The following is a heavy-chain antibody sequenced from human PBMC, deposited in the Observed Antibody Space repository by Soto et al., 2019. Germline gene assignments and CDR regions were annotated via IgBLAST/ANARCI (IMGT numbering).Heavy chain of an antibody. CDR2: FDPEDGET. J-gene: IGHJ4*02. Sequence: AASVKVSCKVSGYTLTELSMHWVRQAPGKGLEWMGGFDPEDGETIYAQKFQGRVTMTEDTSTDTAYMELSSLRSEDTAVYYCATVGPYRGSSLYGYWGQGTLVTVSS. CDR3: ATVGPYRGSSLYGY. CDR1: GYTLTELS. V-gene: IGHV1-24*01. D-gene: IGHD6-13*01.